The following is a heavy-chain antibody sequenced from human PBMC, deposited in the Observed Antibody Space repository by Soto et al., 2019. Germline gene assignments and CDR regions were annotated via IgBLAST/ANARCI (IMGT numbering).Heavy chain of an antibody. J-gene: IGHJ3*02. CDR3: ARDYTYYEFWSGPGGAFDI. D-gene: IGHD3-3*01. Sequence: GGSLRLSCAASGFTFGTFAMSWVRQAPGKGLEWVSAISFGGETYYAASVRGRFSISRDISKNTLYLQMNSLRAEDTALYYCARDYTYYEFWSGPGGAFDIWGQGTVVTVSS. CDR1: GFTFGTFA. CDR2: ISFGGET. V-gene: IGHV3-23*01.